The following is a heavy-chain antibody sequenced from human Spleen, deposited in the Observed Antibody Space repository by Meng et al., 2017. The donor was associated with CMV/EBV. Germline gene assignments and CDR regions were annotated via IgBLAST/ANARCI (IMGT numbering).Heavy chain of an antibody. V-gene: IGHV3-30*03. CDR3: ARDLGSGSSEY. D-gene: IGHD3-10*01. Sequence: GESLKISCAASGFTFSSYSMNWVRQAPGKGLEWVAVISYDGSNKYYADSVKGRFTISRDNSKNTLYLQMNSLRAEDTAVYYCARDLGSGSSEYWGQGTLVTVSS. CDR1: GFTFSSYS. J-gene: IGHJ4*02. CDR2: ISYDGSNK.